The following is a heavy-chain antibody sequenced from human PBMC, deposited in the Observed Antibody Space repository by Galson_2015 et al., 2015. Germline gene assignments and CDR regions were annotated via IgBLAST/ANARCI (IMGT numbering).Heavy chain of an antibody. D-gene: IGHD5-18*01. Sequence: SVKVSCKASGYTFNSYYMHWVRQAPGQGLQWMGVINPSGGSTSYAQKFQGRVTMTRDTSTSTVYMELRSLRSEDTAVYYCARGPGAMVSVFDYWGQGTLVTVSS. V-gene: IGHV1-46*02. J-gene: IGHJ4*02. CDR3: ARGPGAMVSVFDY. CDR2: INPSGGST. CDR1: GYTFNSYY.